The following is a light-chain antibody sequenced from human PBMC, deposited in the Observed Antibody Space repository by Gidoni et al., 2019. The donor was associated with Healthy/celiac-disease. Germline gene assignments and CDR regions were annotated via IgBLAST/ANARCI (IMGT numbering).Light chain of an antibody. CDR3: QQYNSYPWT. CDR1: QSISSW. J-gene: IGKJ1*01. Sequence: DIQMTQSPSTLSASVGDRVTITCRASQSISSWLAWYQQKPGKAPKLLIYKASSVESGVPSRFSGSGSGTEFTLTISSLQPDDFATYYCQQYNSYPWTFXXXTKVEIK. CDR2: KAS. V-gene: IGKV1-5*03.